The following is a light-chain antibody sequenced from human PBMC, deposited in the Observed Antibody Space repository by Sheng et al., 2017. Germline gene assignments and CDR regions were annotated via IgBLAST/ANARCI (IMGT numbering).Light chain of an antibody. CDR1: SSDVGSYNF. CDR2: EIN. J-gene: IGLJ2*01. Sequence: QSALTQPASVSGSPGQSITISCTGTSSDVGSYNFVSWYQQHPGTAPKLMIYEINKRPSGVSNRFSGSKSGNTASLTISGLQAEDEADYYCSSYADTSTLLFVGGTKLTVL. CDR3: SSYADTSTLL. V-gene: IGLV2-23*02.